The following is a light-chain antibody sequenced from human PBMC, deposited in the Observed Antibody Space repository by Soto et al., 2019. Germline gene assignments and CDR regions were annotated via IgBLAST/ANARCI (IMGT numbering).Light chain of an antibody. J-gene: IGKJ1*01. CDR1: QSVINNY. Sequence: IVLTQSPATLSLSPGERATLSCRASQSVINNYLAWYQQKPGQAPRVLIYAASSRATGIPDRFSGSGSGTDFTLTISRLEPEDLAVYYCQQYGSIPWTFGQGTKVDIK. CDR2: AAS. CDR3: QQYGSIPWT. V-gene: IGKV3-20*01.